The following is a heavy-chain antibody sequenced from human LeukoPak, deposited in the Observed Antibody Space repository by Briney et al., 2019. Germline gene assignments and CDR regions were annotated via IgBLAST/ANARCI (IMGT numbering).Heavy chain of an antibody. Sequence: PGGSLRLSCTASGFTVSHNYMHWVRQAPGKGLEWVSVIHSGGSSYHADSVKGRFTISRDNSKNTVFLQLNSLRAEDTAVYYCAGGPPPGNFFDCGGQGPLVTVSS. V-gene: IGHV3-53*01. CDR1: GFTVSHNY. J-gene: IGHJ4*02. CDR2: IHSGGSS. D-gene: IGHD1-1*01. CDR3: AGGPPPGNFFDC.